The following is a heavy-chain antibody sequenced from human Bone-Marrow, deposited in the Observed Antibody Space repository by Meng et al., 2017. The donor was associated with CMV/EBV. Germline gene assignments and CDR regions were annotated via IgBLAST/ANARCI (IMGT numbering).Heavy chain of an antibody. D-gene: IGHD4/OR15-4a*01. V-gene: IGHV3-48*03. J-gene: IGHJ6*02. CDR3: AKGRWVHYYYGMDV. Sequence: GGSLRLSCAASGFTFSSYEMNWVRQAPGKGLEWVSYISSSGSTIYYADSVKGRFTISRDNAKNSLSLQMNSLRAEDTALYYCAKGRWVHYYYGMDVWGQGTTVTVSS. CDR2: ISSSGSTI. CDR1: GFTFSSYE.